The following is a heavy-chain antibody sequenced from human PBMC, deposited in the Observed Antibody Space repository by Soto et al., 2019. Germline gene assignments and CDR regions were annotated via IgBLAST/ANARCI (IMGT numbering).Heavy chain of an antibody. D-gene: IGHD5-12*01. CDR2: IKPDNGDT. CDR1: GYPFSKYV. V-gene: IGHV1-18*04. CDR3: ATSYDSGFDP. Sequence: QLQLVQSGAEVERPGASVRVSCKAYGYPFSKYVLSWIRQAPGQGLEWMGWIKPDNGDTNYAQKFQGRVTMTTDTSSNTAYMELRSLRSDDTAVYYCATSYDSGFDPWGQGTLVSVSS. J-gene: IGHJ5*02.